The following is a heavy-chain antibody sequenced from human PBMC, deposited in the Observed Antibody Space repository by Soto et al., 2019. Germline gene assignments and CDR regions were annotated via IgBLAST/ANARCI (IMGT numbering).Heavy chain of an antibody. Sequence: GGSLRLSCPASGFTYNTYWMNWVRQVPGKGLMWVSRIYSDVSTARYADSVKGRFTISRDNAKNTVYLQMNSLRAEDTAVYYCARSGGDYNYYYDMDVWGQGTTVTVSS. CDR2: IYSDVSTA. V-gene: IGHV3-74*01. CDR3: ARSGGDYNYYYDMDV. CDR1: GFTYNTYW. D-gene: IGHD2-21*02. J-gene: IGHJ6*02.